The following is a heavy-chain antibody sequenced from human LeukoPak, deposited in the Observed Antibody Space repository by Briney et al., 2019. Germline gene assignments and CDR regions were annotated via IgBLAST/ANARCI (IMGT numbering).Heavy chain of an antibody. D-gene: IGHD3-9*01. V-gene: IGHV3-23*01. CDR2: ISGSGAHT. Sequence: AGGSLRLSCIASGFTFSGDAMNWIRQVPGKGLEWVSAISGSGAHTFYADSVEGRFTVSRDNFNDTLYLQMNSLRVDDTAIYYCARDWFNDYWGQGTLVTVSS. J-gene: IGHJ4*02. CDR3: ARDWFNDY. CDR1: GFTFSGDA.